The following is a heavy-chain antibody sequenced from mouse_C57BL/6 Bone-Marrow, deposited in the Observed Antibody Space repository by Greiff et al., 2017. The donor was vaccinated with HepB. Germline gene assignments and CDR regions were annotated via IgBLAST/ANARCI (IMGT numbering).Heavy chain of an antibody. V-gene: IGHV1-47*01. CDR2: FHPYNDDT. CDR1: GYTFTTYP. J-gene: IGHJ3*01. D-gene: IGHD2-10*01. CDR3: AILLSRFAY. Sequence: VQRVESGAELVKPGASVKMSCKASGYTFTTYPIEWMKQNHGKSLEWIGNFHPYNDDTKYNEKFKGKATLTVEKSSSTAYLELSRLTSDDSAVYYCAILLSRFAYWGQGTLVTVSA.